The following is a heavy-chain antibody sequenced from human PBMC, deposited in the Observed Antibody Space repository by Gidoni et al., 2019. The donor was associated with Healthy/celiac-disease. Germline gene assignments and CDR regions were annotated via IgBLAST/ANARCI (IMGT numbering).Heavy chain of an antibody. D-gene: IGHD6-19*01. Sequence: QVQLVQSGAEVKKPGASVKVSCKASGYTFTGYYMHWVRQAPGQGLEWMGWINPNSGGTNYAQKFQGRVTMTRDTSISTAYMELSRLRSDDTAVYYCARVTLMYSSGSGGWFDPWGQGTLVTVSS. CDR3: ARVTLMYSSGSGGWFDP. J-gene: IGHJ5*02. CDR1: GYTFTGYY. V-gene: IGHV1-2*02. CDR2: INPNSGGT.